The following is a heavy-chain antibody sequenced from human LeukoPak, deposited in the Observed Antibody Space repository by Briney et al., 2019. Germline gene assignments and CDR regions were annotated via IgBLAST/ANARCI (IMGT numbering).Heavy chain of an antibody. J-gene: IGHJ4*02. V-gene: IGHV4-61*02. CDR1: GDSISSSIYY. Sequence: SETLSLTCTVSGDSISSSIYYWSWIRQPAGKGLEWIGRMSTSGSTSYNPSLQSRVTISVDTSKNQFSLNLNSVTAADTAIYYCARHQYQLSALDYWGQGTLVTVSS. CDR2: MSTSGST. D-gene: IGHD2-2*01. CDR3: ARHQYQLSALDY.